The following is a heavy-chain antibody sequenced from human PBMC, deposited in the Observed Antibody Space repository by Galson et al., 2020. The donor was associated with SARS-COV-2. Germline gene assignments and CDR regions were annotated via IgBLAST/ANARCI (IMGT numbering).Heavy chain of an antibody. CDR1: GFTFSSFW. CDR2: IKEDGRQK. CDR3: ASEYRSGPYTFDV. Sequence: GGSLRLSCAGSGFTFSSFWMSWVRQAPGKGLEWVAYIKEDGRQKAYADSVKGRFTISRDNAKNSLYLQMNTLRAEDTAVYYCASEYRSGPYTFDVWGQGTTVTVSS. V-gene: IGHV3-7*03. J-gene: IGHJ3*01. D-gene: IGHD6-19*01.